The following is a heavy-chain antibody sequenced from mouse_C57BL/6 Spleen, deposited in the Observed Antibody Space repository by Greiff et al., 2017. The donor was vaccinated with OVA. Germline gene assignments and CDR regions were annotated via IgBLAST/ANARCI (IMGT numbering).Heavy chain of an antibody. CDR1: GYTFPSYW. Sequence: VQLQQPGAELVRPGSSVKLSCKASGYTFPSYWMHWVKQRPIQGLEWIGNIDPSDSETHYNQKFKDKATLTVDESSSTAYMQLSSLTSEDSAVYYCARWDFTTVEFAYWGQGTLVTVSA. CDR3: ARWDFTTVEFAY. V-gene: IGHV1-52*01. J-gene: IGHJ3*01. CDR2: IDPSDSET. D-gene: IGHD1-1*01.